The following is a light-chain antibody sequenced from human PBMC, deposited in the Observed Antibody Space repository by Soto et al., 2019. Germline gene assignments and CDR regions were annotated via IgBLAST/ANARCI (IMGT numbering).Light chain of an antibody. CDR3: QQHYSTPPT. Sequence: DIVMTQSPDSLAVSLGERATINCKSSQSVLYSSNNQNYLAWYQQKPGQPPKLLIYWASIRESGVPDRFSGSGSGTDFTLTISSLQAEDVAVYYCQQHYSTPPTFGQGTKVEIK. CDR1: QSVLYSSNNQNY. CDR2: WAS. V-gene: IGKV4-1*01. J-gene: IGKJ1*01.